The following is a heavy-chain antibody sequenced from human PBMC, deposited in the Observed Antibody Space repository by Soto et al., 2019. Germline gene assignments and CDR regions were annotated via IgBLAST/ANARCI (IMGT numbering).Heavy chain of an antibody. V-gene: IGHV3-21*01. CDR2: ISSSSSYI. D-gene: IGHD1-26*01. J-gene: IGHJ4*02. Sequence: EVQLVESGGGLVKPGGSLRLSCAASGFTFSSYSMNWVRQAPGKGLEWVSSISSSSSYIYYADSVKGRFTISRDNAKNSLHLQMNSLRAEDTAVYYCAREVGATTVYFDYWGQGTLVTVSS. CDR3: AREVGATTVYFDY. CDR1: GFTFSSYS.